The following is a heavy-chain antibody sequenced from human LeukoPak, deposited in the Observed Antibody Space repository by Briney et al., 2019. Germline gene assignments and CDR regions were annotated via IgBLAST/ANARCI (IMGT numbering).Heavy chain of an antibody. CDR1: GFTFSSYE. J-gene: IGHJ5*02. V-gene: IGHV3-21*01. CDR3: ARVKGQLVRNNWFDP. CDR2: ISSSSSYI. Sequence: PGGSLRLSCAASGFTFSSYEMNWVRQAPGKGLEWVSFISSSSSYIYYADSVKGRFTISRDNAKNSLYLQMNSLRAEDTAVYYCARVKGQLVRNNWFDPWGQGTLVTVSS. D-gene: IGHD6-13*01.